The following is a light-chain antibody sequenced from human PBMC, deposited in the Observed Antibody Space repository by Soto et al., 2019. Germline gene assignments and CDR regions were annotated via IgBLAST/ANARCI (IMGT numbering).Light chain of an antibody. Sequence: DIVMTQSPLSLPVTPGEPASISCRSSQSLLHSNGYNYLDWYLQKPGHPPQLLIYLGSNRASGVPDRFSGSGSGTDFTLKISRVEAEDVGVYYCMQALQTPNTFGQGTKLEIK. CDR3: MQALQTPNT. J-gene: IGKJ2*01. CDR1: QSLLHSNGYNY. CDR2: LGS. V-gene: IGKV2-28*01.